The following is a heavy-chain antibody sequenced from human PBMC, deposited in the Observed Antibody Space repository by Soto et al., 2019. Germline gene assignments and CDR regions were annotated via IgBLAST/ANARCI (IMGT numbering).Heavy chain of an antibody. CDR2: ISYDGSNK. CDR3: ARERSSGLLNWFDP. Sequence: QVQLVESGGGVVQPGRSLRLSCAASGFTFSSYAMHWVRQAPGKGLEWVAVISYDGSNKYYADSVKGRFTISRDNSKNTRYLQMNSLRAEDTAVYYCARERSSGLLNWFDPWGQGTLVTVSS. J-gene: IGHJ5*02. CDR1: GFTFSSYA. D-gene: IGHD6-19*01. V-gene: IGHV3-30-3*01.